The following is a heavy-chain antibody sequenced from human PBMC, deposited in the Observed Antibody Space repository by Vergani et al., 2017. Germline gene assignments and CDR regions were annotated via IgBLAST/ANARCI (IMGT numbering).Heavy chain of an antibody. Sequence: QVQLQESGPGLVKPSETLSLTCTVSGGSISSYYWSWIRQPPGKGLEWIGYIYYSGSTNYNPSLKSRVTISVDTSKIQFSLKLSSVTAADTAVYYCARDRADFWRHYGMDVWGQGTTVTVSS. D-gene: IGHD3-3*01. J-gene: IGHJ6*02. CDR2: IYYSGST. CDR3: ARDRADFWRHYGMDV. V-gene: IGHV4-59*01. CDR1: GGSISSYY.